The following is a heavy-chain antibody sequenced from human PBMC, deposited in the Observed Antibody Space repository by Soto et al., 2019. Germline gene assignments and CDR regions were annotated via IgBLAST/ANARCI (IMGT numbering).Heavy chain of an antibody. CDR3: SSRAPEGFDP. V-gene: IGHV4-39*02. CDR2: IDYRGTT. J-gene: IGHJ5*02. Sequence: QLQLQESGPGLAKPSETLSLNCTVSGASISSSSYFWAWIRRTPGKGLEWIASIDYRGTTYKNPSSKSRVTISLDTSKNHFSLNLGSVTAADTALYYCSSRAPEGFDPWGQGTLVTVSS. CDR1: GASISSSSYF.